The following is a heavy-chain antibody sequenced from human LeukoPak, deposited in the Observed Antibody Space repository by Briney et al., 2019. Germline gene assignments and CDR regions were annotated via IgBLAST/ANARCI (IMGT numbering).Heavy chain of an antibody. J-gene: IGHJ5*02. CDR1: GFSINTYW. D-gene: IGHD3-3*02. CDR2: IKSDGSIT. CDR3: VVLRIFPLDP. V-gene: IGHV3-74*01. Sequence: PGGSLRLSCAASGFSINTYWMHWVRQAPGKGLVWVSRIKSDGSITDYADSVKGRFTISRDNTKNTLYLQMNSLRAEDTAVYYCVVLRIFPLDPWGQGTLVTVSS.